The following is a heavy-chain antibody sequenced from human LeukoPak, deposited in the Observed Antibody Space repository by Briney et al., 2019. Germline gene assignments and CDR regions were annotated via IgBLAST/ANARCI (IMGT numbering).Heavy chain of an antibody. CDR3: ASTGSDY. V-gene: IGHV3-30*04. CDR2: ISYDGSNK. CDR1: GFTFSSYA. Sequence: GGSLRLSCAASGFTFSSYAMHWVRQAPGKGLEWVAVISYDGSNKYYADSVKGRFTISRDNSKNTLYLQINSLRAEDTAVYYCASTGSDYWGQGTLVTVSS. J-gene: IGHJ4*02. D-gene: IGHD3-10*01.